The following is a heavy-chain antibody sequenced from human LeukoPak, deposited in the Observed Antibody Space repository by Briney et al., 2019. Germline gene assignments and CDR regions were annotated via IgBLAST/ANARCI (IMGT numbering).Heavy chain of an antibody. CDR2: IYYSGST. CDR3: ATEGNYGAYNFGYFDY. CDR1: GGSISSSSYY. D-gene: IGHD4-17*01. V-gene: IGHV4-39*07. J-gene: IGHJ4*02. Sequence: SETLSLTCTVSGGSISSSSYYWGWIRQPPGKGLEWIGSIYYSGSTNYNPSLKSRVTMSVDTSKNQFSLKLSSVTAADTAVYYCATEGNYGAYNFGYFDYWGQGTLVTVSS.